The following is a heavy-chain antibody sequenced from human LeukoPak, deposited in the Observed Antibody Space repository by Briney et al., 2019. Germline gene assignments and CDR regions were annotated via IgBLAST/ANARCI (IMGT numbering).Heavy chain of an antibody. CDR3: ARTSIAAADPFDY. J-gene: IGHJ4*02. V-gene: IGHV3-23*01. D-gene: IGHD6-13*01. CDR2: ISGSGGST. CDR1: GGSFSGYY. Sequence: QPSETLSLTCAVYGGSFSGYYWSWVRQAPGKGLEWVSTISGSGGSTYYADSVKGRFTISRDNSKNTLYLQMNSLRAEDTAVYYCARTSIAAADPFDYWGQGTLVTVSS.